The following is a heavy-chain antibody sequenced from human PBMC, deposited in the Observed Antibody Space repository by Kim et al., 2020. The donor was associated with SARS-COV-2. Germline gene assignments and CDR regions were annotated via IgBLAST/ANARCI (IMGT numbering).Heavy chain of an antibody. CDR3: AKDRAGTDADQFDF. Sequence: ADSVKGRFTISRDNSKNTLYLQLTSLRAEDTALYYCAKDRAGTDADQFDFWGQGALVTVSS. J-gene: IGHJ4*02. V-gene: IGHV3-23*01. D-gene: IGHD1-1*01.